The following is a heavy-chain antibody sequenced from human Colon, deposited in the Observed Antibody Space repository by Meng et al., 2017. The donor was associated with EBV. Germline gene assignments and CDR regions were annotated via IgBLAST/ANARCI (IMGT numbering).Heavy chain of an antibody. V-gene: IGHV4-4*02. CDR1: GDSLSSRTW. Sequence: DQGPGLVKPSVTLSLTCAVPGDSLSSRTWWSWVRQPPGKGLEWIGEIYHSGSTNYNPSLKSRVTISVDESKNQFSLRLSSVTAADTAVYYCARVGAYCGGDCYHPRWGQGTLVTVSS. CDR2: IYHSGST. D-gene: IGHD2-21*02. J-gene: IGHJ4*02. CDR3: ARVGAYCGGDCYHPR.